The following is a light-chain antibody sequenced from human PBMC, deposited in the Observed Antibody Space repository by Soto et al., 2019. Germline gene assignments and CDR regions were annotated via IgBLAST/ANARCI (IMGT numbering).Light chain of an antibody. V-gene: IGLV1-44*01. CDR3: ATWDDSLNGVV. Sequence: QSVLTQPPSASGTPGQRVTISCSGSNSNIGSNTVDWYQQLPGTAPKLRILSNDQRPSGVPDRFSGSKSGTSASLAISGLQSEDEADYYCATWDDSLNGVVFGRGTKLTVL. CDR1: NSNIGSNT. CDR2: SND. J-gene: IGLJ2*01.